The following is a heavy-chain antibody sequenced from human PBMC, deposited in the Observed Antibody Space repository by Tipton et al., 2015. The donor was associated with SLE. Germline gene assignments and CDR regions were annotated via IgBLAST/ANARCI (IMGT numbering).Heavy chain of an antibody. V-gene: IGHV4-59*07. CDR3: ARSLAAAGTGYYYYGMDV. Sequence: TLSLTCTVSGGSISSYYWSWIRQPPGKGLEWIGYIYYSGSTNYNPSLKSRVTISVDTSKNQFSLKLSSVTAADTAVYYCARSLAAAGTGYYYYGMDVWGPGTTVTVS. D-gene: IGHD6-13*01. CDR2: IYYSGST. J-gene: IGHJ6*02. CDR1: GGSISSYY.